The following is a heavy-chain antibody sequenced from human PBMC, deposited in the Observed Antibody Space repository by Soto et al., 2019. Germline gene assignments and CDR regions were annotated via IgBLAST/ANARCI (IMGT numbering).Heavy chain of an antibody. D-gene: IGHD4-17*01. J-gene: IGHJ4*02. Sequence: QVQLVESGGGAVQPGRSLRLSCAASGFTFSSYGMHWVRQAPGKGLEWVAVIWYDGSNKYYADSVKGRFTISRDNSKNTLYLQMNSLRAEDTAVYYCARWDMTTVTTHFDYWGQGTLVTVSS. CDR3: ARWDMTTVTTHFDY. CDR2: IWYDGSNK. CDR1: GFTFSSYG. V-gene: IGHV3-33*01.